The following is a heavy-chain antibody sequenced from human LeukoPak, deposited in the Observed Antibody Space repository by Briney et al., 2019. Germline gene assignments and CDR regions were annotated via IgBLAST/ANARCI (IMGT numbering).Heavy chain of an antibody. J-gene: IGHJ4*02. D-gene: IGHD4-11*01. V-gene: IGHV3-21*04. CDR2: IGIDTITI. CDR3: ASSMTTLAIAY. Sequence: PGGSLRLSCAASGFTFTSHTMNWVRRAPGKGQEWVSSIGIDTITIYYADSVKGRFTISRDNSKNTLYLQMNSLRAEDTAVYYCASSMTTLAIAYWGQGTLVTVSS. CDR1: GFTFTSHT.